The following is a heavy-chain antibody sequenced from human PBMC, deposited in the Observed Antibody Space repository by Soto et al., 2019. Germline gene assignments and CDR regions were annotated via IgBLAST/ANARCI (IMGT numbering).Heavy chain of an antibody. CDR3: ARHWQYYDSSGYYTNWFDP. D-gene: IGHD3-22*01. CDR1: GYSFTSYW. J-gene: IGHJ5*02. V-gene: IGHV5-51*01. Sequence: GESLKISCKGSGYSFTSYWIGWVRQMPGKGLEWMGIIYPGDSDTRYSPSFQGQVTISADKSISTAYLRWSSLKASDTAMYYCARHWQYYDSSGYYTNWFDPWGQGTLLTVSS. CDR2: IYPGDSDT.